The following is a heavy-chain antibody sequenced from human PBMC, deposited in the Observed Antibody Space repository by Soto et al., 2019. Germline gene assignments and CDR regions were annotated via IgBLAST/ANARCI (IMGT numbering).Heavy chain of an antibody. V-gene: IGHV3-48*01. D-gene: IGHD6-25*01. CDR3: ASLPGRAYSSGFYFQH. Sequence: EVQLVESGGGLVQPGGSLRLSCAASGFTFSSYSMNWVRQAPGKGLEWVSYISSSSSTIYYADSVKGRFTISRDNAKNSLYLQMNSLIAEDTAVYYCASLPGRAYSSGFYFQHWGQGTLVTVSS. CDR1: GFTFSSYS. CDR2: ISSSSSTI. J-gene: IGHJ1*01.